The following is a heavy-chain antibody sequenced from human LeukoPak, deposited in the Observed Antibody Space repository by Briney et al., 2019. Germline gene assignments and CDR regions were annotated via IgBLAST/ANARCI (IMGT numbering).Heavy chain of an antibody. V-gene: IGHV3-30*18. CDR1: GFTFSSYG. CDR3: AKDGTFWRRWLLLSY. D-gene: IGHD3-22*01. CDR2: ISYDGSNK. J-gene: IGHJ4*02. Sequence: GRSLRLSCAASGFTFSSYGMHWVRQAPGKGLEWVAVISYDGSNKYYADSVKGRFTISRDNSKNTLYLQMNSLRAEDTAVYYCAKDGTFWRRWLLLSYWGQGTLVTVSS.